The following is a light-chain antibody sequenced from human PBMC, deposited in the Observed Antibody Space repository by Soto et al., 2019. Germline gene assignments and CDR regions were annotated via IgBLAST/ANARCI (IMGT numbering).Light chain of an antibody. CDR1: SGDIGAYED. J-gene: IGLJ1*01. V-gene: IGLV2-14*03. Sequence: QSALTQPASVSGSPGQSITISCTGNSGDIGAYEDVSWYQQHPGKAPKLIVYDVSDRPSGVSGRFSGAKSGNTASLTISGLQAEDEADYYCASNARGGTGVFGTGTKLTVL. CDR2: DVS. CDR3: ASNARGGTGV.